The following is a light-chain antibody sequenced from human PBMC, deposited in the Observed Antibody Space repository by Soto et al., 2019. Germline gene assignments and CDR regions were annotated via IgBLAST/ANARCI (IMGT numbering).Light chain of an antibody. V-gene: IGKV1D-12*01. CDR3: QQDKSCPVS. Sequence: DLKMTQSPASVFASVGGRVPITCRASQDIGSWFAWYQPKKGKVPKLLIYAASILQSGVPSRFRGSGSGTDFTLTINNLQPEDLSAYYCQQDKSCPVSFGQGTRLEIK. CDR1: QDIGSW. CDR2: AAS. J-gene: IGKJ5*01.